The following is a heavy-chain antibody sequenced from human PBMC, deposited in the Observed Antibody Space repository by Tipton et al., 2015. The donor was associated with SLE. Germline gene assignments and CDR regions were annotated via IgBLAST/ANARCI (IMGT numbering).Heavy chain of an antibody. CDR3: ARDGTAAGTDYYYGLDV. D-gene: IGHD6-13*01. J-gene: IGHJ6*02. CDR1: GDSISDHNYY. Sequence: TLSLTCSVSGDSISDHNYYWSWVRQPAGKGLEWSGHIYVSGSTTYNPSLESRVTISIDSSKNQFSLRLSSVNAADTAVYYCARDGTAAGTDYYYGLDVWGQGTSVTVSS. CDR2: IYVSGST. V-gene: IGHV4-61*09.